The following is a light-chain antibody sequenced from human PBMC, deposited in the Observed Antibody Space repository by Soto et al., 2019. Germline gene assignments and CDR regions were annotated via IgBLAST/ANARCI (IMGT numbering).Light chain of an antibody. CDR2: EVS. V-gene: IGLV2-14*01. J-gene: IGLJ1*01. CDR1: SSDVGGYNY. CDR3: RSYTSSSTLV. Sequence: QSALTQPASVSGSPGQSITISCTGTSSDVGGYNYVSWYQQQPGKAPKLMIYEVSNRPSGVSNRFSGSKSGNTASLTISWLQAEDEADYYCRSYTSSSTLVFGTGTKLTVL.